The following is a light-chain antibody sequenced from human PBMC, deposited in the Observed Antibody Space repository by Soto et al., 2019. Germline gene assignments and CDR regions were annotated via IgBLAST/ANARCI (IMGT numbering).Light chain of an antibody. CDR3: QQYDKFPPYT. J-gene: IGKJ2*01. V-gene: IGKV1-33*01. CDR2: DAA. CDR1: QDIDNY. Sequence: IQMTQSPSSLSASAGDRVTITCQASQDIDNYLNWYQQKPGQAPKLLIYDAANLETGVPSRFSGRGSGTDFTFTISSLQHEDIATYYCQQYDKFPPYTFGQGTKLELK.